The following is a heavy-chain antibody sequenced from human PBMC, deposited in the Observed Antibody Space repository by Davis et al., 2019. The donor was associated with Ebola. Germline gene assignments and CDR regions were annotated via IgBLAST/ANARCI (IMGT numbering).Heavy chain of an antibody. Sequence: GESLKISCSASGFTFSSYAMSWVRQAPGKGLEWVSAISGSGGSTYYADSVKGRFTISRDNSKNTLYLQMNSLRAEDTAVYYCAKDLRRTAVSPLDVWGQGTTVTVSS. CDR3: AKDLRRTAVSPLDV. CDR2: ISGSGGST. CDR1: GFTFSSYA. J-gene: IGHJ6*02. V-gene: IGHV3-23*01. D-gene: IGHD5/OR15-5a*01.